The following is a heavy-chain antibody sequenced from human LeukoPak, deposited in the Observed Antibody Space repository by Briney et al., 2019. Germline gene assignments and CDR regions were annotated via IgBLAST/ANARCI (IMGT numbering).Heavy chain of an antibody. V-gene: IGHV3-48*04. J-gene: IGHJ4*02. D-gene: IGHD7-27*01. Sequence: GGSLRLSCAASGFTFSSYSMNWVRQAPGKGLEWVSYISSSGSTIYYADSVKGRFTISRDNAKNSLYLQMNSLRAEDTAVYYCAREGQTGELDYWGQGTLVTVSS. CDR3: AREGQTGELDY. CDR1: GFTFSSYS. CDR2: ISSSGSTI.